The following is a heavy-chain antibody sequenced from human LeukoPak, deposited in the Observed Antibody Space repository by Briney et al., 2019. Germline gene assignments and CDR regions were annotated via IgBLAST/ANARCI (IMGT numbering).Heavy chain of an antibody. V-gene: IGHV4-59*01. CDR1: GGSISTYY. CDR3: ARGGEEGFDY. D-gene: IGHD2-21*01. CDR2: IYHSGST. J-gene: IGHJ4*02. Sequence: PSETLSLTCTVSGGSISTYYWNWIRQPPGKGLEWIGYIYHSGSTNYNPSLQSRVTISVDTSKNQFSLNLNSVTAADTAVYYCARGGEEGFDYWGQGTLVTVSS.